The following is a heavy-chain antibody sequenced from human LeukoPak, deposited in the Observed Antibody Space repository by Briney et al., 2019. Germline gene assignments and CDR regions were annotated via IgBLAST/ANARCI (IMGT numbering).Heavy chain of an antibody. J-gene: IGHJ3*02. CDR1: GFTFSSYS. D-gene: IGHD3-16*01. V-gene: IGHV3-23*01. CDR3: AKDYDYVWGSYGIDAFDI. CDR2: ISGSGGST. Sequence: GGSLRLSCAASGFTFSSYSMNWVRQAPGKGLEWVSAISGSGGSTYYADSVKGRFTISRDNSKNTLYLQMNSLRAEDTAVYYCAKDYDYVWGSYGIDAFDIWGQGTMVTVSS.